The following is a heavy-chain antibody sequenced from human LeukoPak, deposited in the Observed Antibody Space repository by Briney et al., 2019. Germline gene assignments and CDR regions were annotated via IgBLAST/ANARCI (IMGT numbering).Heavy chain of an antibody. J-gene: IGHJ4*02. D-gene: IGHD1-1*01. Sequence: GGSLRLSCATSVFTFSNHSMHWVRQATGKGLEWVSAIGTAGDTFYPGSVKGRFTISRENAKNSLSLQMNSLRAEDTAVYYCVIQQTPHGNFDYWGQGTLVTVSS. V-gene: IGHV3-13*01. CDR1: VFTFSNHS. CDR2: IGTAGDT. CDR3: VIQQTPHGNFDY.